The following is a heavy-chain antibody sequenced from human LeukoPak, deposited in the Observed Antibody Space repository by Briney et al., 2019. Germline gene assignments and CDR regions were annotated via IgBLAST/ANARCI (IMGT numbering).Heavy chain of an antibody. V-gene: IGHV1-46*01. J-gene: IGHJ6*03. CDR1: GYTFTSYY. CDR2: INPSGGST. CDR3: ARVSLASSNSQHLPDYFFMDV. Sequence: ASVKVSCKASGYTFTSYYMHWVRQAPGQGLEWMGIINPSGGSTSYAQKFQGRVTLTTDMYTSTAYLDLRSLRSEDTAVYFCARVSLASSNSQHLPDYFFMDVWGQGTTVIVSS. D-gene: IGHD4-11*01.